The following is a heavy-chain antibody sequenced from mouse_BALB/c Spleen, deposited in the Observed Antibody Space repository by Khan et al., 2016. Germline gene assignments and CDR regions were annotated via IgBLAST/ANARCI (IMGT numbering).Heavy chain of an antibody. CDR3: ARFGIITVSSMDY. D-gene: IGHD1-1*01. Sequence: EVQLQESGAEFVKPGASVKLSCRASGFKTKDTYIHWVRQRPAQGLEWIGRIDPANGITDYDPKFQAKATITPDTSSNTAYLQVSSLTSEDTAVYYCARFGIITVSSMDYWGQGTSVTVSS. CDR2: IDPANGIT. V-gene: IGHV14-3*02. J-gene: IGHJ4*01. CDR1: GFKTKDTY.